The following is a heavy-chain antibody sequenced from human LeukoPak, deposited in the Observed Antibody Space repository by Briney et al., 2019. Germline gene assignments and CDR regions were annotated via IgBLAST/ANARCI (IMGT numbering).Heavy chain of an antibody. CDR3: ARDLVEMATIGLNY. Sequence: GGSLGLSCAASGFTFSSYWMSWVRQAPGKGLEWVANIKQDGSEKYYVDSVKGRFTISRDNAKNSLYLQMNSLRAEDTAVYYCARDLVEMATIGLNYWGQGTLVTVSS. V-gene: IGHV3-7*03. D-gene: IGHD5-24*01. CDR2: IKQDGSEK. J-gene: IGHJ4*02. CDR1: GFTFSSYW.